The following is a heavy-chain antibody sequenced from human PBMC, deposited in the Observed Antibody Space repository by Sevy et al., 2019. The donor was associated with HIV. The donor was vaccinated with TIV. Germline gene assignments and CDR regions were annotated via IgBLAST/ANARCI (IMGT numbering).Heavy chain of an antibody. Sequence: GGSLRLSCAASGFTFSSYWMSWVRQAPGKGLEWVANINQDGSEKYYVDSVKGRFTISRDNAKNLLYLQMNSLRAEDTGVNYCARDAIAGNGGWGKATLVTVSS. D-gene: IGHD2-8*01. J-gene: IGHJ4*02. CDR2: INQDGSEK. V-gene: IGHV3-7*01. CDR1: GFTFSSYW. CDR3: ARDAIAGNGG.